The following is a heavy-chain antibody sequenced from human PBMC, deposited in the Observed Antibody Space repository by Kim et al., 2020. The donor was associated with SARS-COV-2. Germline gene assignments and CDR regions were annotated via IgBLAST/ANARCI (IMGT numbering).Heavy chain of an antibody. D-gene: IGHD1-26*01. Sequence: SADSVKGRFTISRDNSKNTLYLQRNSLSAEDTAVYYCARDRSGSYSEFDYWGQGTLVTVSS. V-gene: IGHV3-30*01. CDR3: ARDRSGSYSEFDY. J-gene: IGHJ4*02.